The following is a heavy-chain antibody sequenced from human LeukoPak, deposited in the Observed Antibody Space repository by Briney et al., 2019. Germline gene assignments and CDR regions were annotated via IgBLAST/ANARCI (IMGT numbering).Heavy chain of an antibody. CDR1: GGSISSYY. Sequence: PSETLSLTCTVSGGSISSYYWSWIRQPPGKGLEWIGYIYYSGSTNYNPSLKSRVTISVDTSKNQFSLKLSSVTAADTAVYYCARSIYGSGSYHFDYWGQGTLVTVSS. V-gene: IGHV4-59*08. CDR2: IYYSGST. J-gene: IGHJ4*02. CDR3: ARSIYGSGSYHFDY. D-gene: IGHD3-10*01.